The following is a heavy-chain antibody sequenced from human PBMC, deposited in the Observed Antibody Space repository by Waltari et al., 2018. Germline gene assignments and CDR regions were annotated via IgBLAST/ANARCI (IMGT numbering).Heavy chain of an antibody. D-gene: IGHD3-3*01. V-gene: IGHV4-31*01. CDR1: GGSISSGGYY. CDR2: IHYSGST. J-gene: IGHJ5*02. CDR3: ARSPRITIFGVVTLNWFDP. Sequence: QVQLQESGPGLVKPSQTLSLTCTVSGGSISSGGYYWSWIRQHPGKGLEWIGYIHYSGSTYYNPSLKSLVTISVDTSKNQFSLKLSSVTAADTAVYYCARSPRITIFGVVTLNWFDPWGQGTLVTVSS.